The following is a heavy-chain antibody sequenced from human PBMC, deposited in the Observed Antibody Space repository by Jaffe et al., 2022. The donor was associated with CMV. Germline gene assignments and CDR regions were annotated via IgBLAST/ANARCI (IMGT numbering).Heavy chain of an antibody. J-gene: IGHJ4*02. CDR2: IDPNTGGT. Sequence: QVQLVQSGAEVKKPGASVKVSCKTSGYTFIAYYMHWVRQAPGQGLEWMGWIDPNTGGTNSAQKFQGRVTLTWDTSITTGYLDVTGLRSDDTAVYYCAMSGKFLLALRDWGQGSLVTVSS. V-gene: IGHV1-2*02. CDR1: GYTFIAYY. D-gene: IGHD1-26*01. CDR3: AMSGKFLLALRD.